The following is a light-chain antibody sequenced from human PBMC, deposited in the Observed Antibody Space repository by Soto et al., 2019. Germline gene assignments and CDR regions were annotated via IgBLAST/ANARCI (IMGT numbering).Light chain of an antibody. Sequence: DIQLTQSPSFLSASVGDRVTITCRASQGISSYLAWYQQQPGKAPKLLIYAASTLQSGVPSRFSGSGSGTEFTLTISSLQPEDFATYYCQQLNIYPRTFGHGTKLEIK. V-gene: IGKV1-9*01. J-gene: IGKJ2*01. CDR1: QGISSY. CDR3: QQLNIYPRT. CDR2: AAS.